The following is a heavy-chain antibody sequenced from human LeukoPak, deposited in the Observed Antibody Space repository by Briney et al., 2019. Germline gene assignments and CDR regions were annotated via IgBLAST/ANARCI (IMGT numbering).Heavy chain of an antibody. D-gene: IGHD5-24*01. CDR2: ISGSGGST. V-gene: IGHV3-23*01. Sequence: GGSLRLSCAASGFTFSSYAMSWVRQAPGKGLEWVSAISGSGGSTYYADSVKGRFTISRDNSKNTLYLQMNSLRAEDTAVYYCASPGGWLQLRAPFLDAFDIWGQGTMVTVSS. J-gene: IGHJ3*02. CDR1: GFTFSSYA. CDR3: ASPGGWLQLRAPFLDAFDI.